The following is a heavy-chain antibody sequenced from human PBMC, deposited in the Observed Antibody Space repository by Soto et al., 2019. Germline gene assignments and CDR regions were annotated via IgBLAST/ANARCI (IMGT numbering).Heavy chain of an antibody. Sequence: GGSLRLSCAASGFTFSSYAMHWVRQAPGKGLEWVAVISYDGSNKYYADSVKGRFTISRDNSKNTLYLQMNSLRAEDTAVYYCARDGCTSCYILGGSGNYYYYGMDVWGQGTTVTVSS. CDR3: ARDGCTSCYILGGSGNYYYYGMDV. J-gene: IGHJ6*02. CDR2: ISYDGSNK. V-gene: IGHV3-30-3*01. CDR1: GFTFSSYA. D-gene: IGHD2-2*01.